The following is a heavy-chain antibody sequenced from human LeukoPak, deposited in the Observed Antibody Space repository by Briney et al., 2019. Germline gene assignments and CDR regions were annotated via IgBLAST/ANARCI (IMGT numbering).Heavy chain of an antibody. CDR1: GGSISSYY. J-gene: IGHJ6*03. CDR2: IYTSGST. CDR3: AREDASSGYRSDYYYYMDV. D-gene: IGHD3-22*01. Sequence: SETLSLTCTVSGGSISSYYWSWIRQPAGKGLEWIGRIYTSGSTNYNPSLKSRVTMSVDTSKNQFSLKLSSVTAADTAVYYCAREDASSGYRSDYYYYMDVWGKGTTVTVSS. V-gene: IGHV4-4*07.